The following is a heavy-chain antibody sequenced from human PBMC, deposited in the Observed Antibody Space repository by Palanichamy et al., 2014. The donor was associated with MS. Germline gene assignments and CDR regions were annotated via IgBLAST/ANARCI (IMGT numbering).Heavy chain of an antibody. V-gene: IGHV3-7*03. Sequence: EVQLVESGGGLVQPGGSLRLSCVVSGFTFRDYWMSWVRQAPGKGLEWVANINKDGSEKHYVDSVRGRFTISRDNAKNSLYLQMSSLRVEDTAVYYCARDNSGDGWYYWGPGTLVPVSS. CDR3: ARDNSGDGWYY. J-gene: IGHJ4*02. CDR1: GFTFRDYW. CDR2: INKDGSEK. D-gene: IGHD5-24*01.